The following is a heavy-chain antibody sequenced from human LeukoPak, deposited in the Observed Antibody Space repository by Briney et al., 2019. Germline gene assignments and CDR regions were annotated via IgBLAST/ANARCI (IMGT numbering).Heavy chain of an antibody. J-gene: IGHJ5*02. D-gene: IGHD3-10*01. Sequence: GASVKLSFKASGYTFSSFGISWVRQAPGQGLEWMGWISVYNDNTHFAQKFQGRVTMTADTSTSTAYMELRNLRADDTAMYYCARDRAGPLTALIRGHIKEIPWGQGTLVTVSS. CDR3: ARDRAGPLTALIRGHIKEIP. V-gene: IGHV1-18*04. CDR2: ISVYNDNT. CDR1: GYTFSSFG.